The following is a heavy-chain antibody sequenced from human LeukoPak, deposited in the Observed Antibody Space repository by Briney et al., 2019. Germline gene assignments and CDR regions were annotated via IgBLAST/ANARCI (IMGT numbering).Heavy chain of an antibody. CDR2: IFRGGYT. V-gene: IGHV3-66*01. CDR3: ARDSGGEGYYFDY. D-gene: IGHD3-16*01. J-gene: IGHJ4*02. CDR1: GFNVTTTY. Sequence: GGSLRLSCAASGFNVTTTYMTWVRQAPGKGLEWVSIIFRGGYTYYADSVKGRFTISRDSSKNTLYLQMNSLSAEDTAVYYCARDSGGEGYYFDYWGQGTLVTVSS.